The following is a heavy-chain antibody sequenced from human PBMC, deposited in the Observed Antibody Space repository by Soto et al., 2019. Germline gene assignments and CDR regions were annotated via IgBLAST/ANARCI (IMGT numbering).Heavy chain of an antibody. CDR3: AREVGEVDYSSSSDAFDI. J-gene: IGHJ3*02. CDR2: IYYSGST. D-gene: IGHD6-6*01. V-gene: IGHV4-59*12. Sequence: PSETLSLTCTVSGGSISSYYLSWIRQPPGKGLEWIGYIYYSGSTNYNPSLKSRVTISVDTSKNQFFLNLDSVTAADTAVYYCAREVGEVDYSSSSDAFDIWGQGTMVT. CDR1: GGSISSYY.